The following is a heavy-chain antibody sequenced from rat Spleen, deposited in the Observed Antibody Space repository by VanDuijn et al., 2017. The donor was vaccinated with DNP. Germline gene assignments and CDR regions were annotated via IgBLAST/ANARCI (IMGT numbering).Heavy chain of an antibody. Sequence: EVQLVETGGGLVQPGRSLKLSCVASGFTFSYYWMAWIRQVPGKGLEWIASITGGGGTTSYPDSVKGRFTISRDNAKNTLYLQMNSLRSEDTATYYCARGSGSYYWYFDFWGPGTMVTVSS. CDR3: ARGSGSYYWYFDF. J-gene: IGHJ1*01. V-gene: IGHV5-31*01. D-gene: IGHD5-1*01. CDR1: GFTFSYYW. CDR2: ITGGGGTT.